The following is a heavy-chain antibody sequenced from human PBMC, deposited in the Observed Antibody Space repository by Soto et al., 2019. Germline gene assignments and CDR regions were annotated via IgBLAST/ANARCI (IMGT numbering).Heavy chain of an antibody. CDR3: ERDLWDIVHNEEYSGMDV. Sequence: GSLRLSCAASGFTVSSYDMHWVRQAPGKGLELMAVVSYDGSNKYYADSVKGRFTISQDNSKNPLYLQMNSLSAEDTAVYYFERDLWDIVHNEEYSGMDVGGQGNKVTVSS. V-gene: IGHV3-30-3*01. CDR1: GFTVSSYD. D-gene: IGHD2-15*01. J-gene: IGHJ6*02. CDR2: VSYDGSNK.